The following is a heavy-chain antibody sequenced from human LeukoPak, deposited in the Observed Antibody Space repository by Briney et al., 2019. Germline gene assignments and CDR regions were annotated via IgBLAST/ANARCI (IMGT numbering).Heavy chain of an antibody. CDR3: ARDGETIVGATTFCDY. CDR2: IWYDGSNK. V-gene: IGHV3-33*08. Sequence: GGSLRLSCEASGFAFSSYSMNWVRQAPGKGLEWVAVIWYDGSNKYYADSVKGRFTISRDNSKNTLYLQMNSLRAEDTAVYYCARDGETIVGATTFCDYWGQGTLVTVSS. J-gene: IGHJ4*02. D-gene: IGHD1-26*01. CDR1: GFAFSSYS.